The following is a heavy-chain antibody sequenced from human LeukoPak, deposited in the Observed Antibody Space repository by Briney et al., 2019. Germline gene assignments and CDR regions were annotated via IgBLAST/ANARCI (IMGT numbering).Heavy chain of an antibody. CDR1: GFTFSSYS. Sequence: GGSLRLSCAASGFTFSSYSMNWVRQAPGKGLEWVSYISSSSSYIYYADSVKGRFTISRDNAKNSLYMQMNSARAEDTPVFNSARIDDRDIYDSRGYSDYWGQGTLVTVSS. J-gene: IGHJ4*02. D-gene: IGHD3-22*01. CDR3: ARIDDRDIYDSRGYSDY. CDR2: ISSSSSYI. V-gene: IGHV3-21*01.